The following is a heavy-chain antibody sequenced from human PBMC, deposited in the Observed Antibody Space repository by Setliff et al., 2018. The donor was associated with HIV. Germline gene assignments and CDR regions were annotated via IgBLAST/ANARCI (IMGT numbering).Heavy chain of an antibody. CDR1: GFSLSTSGMC. J-gene: IGHJ3*02. V-gene: IGHV2-70*11. CDR2: IDWDDDT. CDR3: ARIYGRSGPI. Sequence: SGPTLVNPTQTLTLTCTFSGFSLSTSGMCVSWIRQPPGKALEWLARIDWDDDTYYNTSLRTRLTISKDTSKNQVVLRMTNMDPVDTGMYYCARIYGRSGPIWGQGTMVTVSS. D-gene: IGHD2-15*01.